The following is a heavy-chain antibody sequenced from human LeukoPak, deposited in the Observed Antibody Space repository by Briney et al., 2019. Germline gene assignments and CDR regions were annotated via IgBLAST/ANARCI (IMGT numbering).Heavy chain of an antibody. Sequence: GGSLRLSCAASGFTFISYAMSWVRQAPGKGLEWVSAISGSGGSTYYADSVKGRFTISRDNSKNTLYLQMNSLRAEDTAVYYCAKDRRLGIVVVVATFGMDVWGQGTTVTVSS. CDR3: AKDRRLGIVVVVATFGMDV. J-gene: IGHJ6*02. CDR1: GFTFISYA. V-gene: IGHV3-23*01. D-gene: IGHD2-15*01. CDR2: ISGSGGST.